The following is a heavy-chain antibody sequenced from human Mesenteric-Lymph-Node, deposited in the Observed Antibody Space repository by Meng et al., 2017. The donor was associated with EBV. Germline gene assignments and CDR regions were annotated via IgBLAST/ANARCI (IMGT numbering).Heavy chain of an antibody. J-gene: IGHJ4*02. Sequence: QGQVKQWGAGQLTPSEPLSLTCAVYGGSFSGYYWSWIRQAPGQGLEWIGESTHNGIVNYNPSLKSRVAISVDTFKNQFSLRLTSVTAADTAIYYCARIESIWGTYRKYYFDYWGQGTLVTVSS. CDR1: GGSFSGYY. CDR2: STHNGIV. CDR3: ARIESIWGTYRKYYFDY. V-gene: IGHV4-34*01. D-gene: IGHD3-16*02.